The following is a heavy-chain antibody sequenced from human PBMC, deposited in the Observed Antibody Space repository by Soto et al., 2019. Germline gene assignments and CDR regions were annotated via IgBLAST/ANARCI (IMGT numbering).Heavy chain of an antibody. CDR1: GYTFTSYG. CDR3: AVLLEPDYYYGMDV. J-gene: IGHJ6*02. V-gene: IGHV1-18*01. Sequence: ASVKVSCKASGYTFTSYGISWVRQAPGQGLEWMGWISAYNGNTNYAQKLQGRVTMTTDTSTSTAYMELRSLRSDDTAVYYCAVLLEPDYYYGMDVWGQGTTVTVSS. D-gene: IGHD3-3*01. CDR2: ISAYNGNT.